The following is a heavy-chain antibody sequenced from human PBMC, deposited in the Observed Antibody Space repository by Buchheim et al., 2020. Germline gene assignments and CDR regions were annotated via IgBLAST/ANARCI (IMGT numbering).Heavy chain of an antibody. J-gene: IGHJ4*02. Sequence: QVQLVESGGGVVQPGRSLRLSCAASGFTFSIYGMHWVRQAPGKGLEWVAVIWSDGSNKYYADSVKGRFTISRDNSKNTLYLQMNSLRAEDTAVYYCARDRSTGSYYVTLDFWGQGTL. CDR1: GFTFSIYG. V-gene: IGHV3-33*01. D-gene: IGHD1-26*01. CDR3: ARDRSTGSYYVTLDF. CDR2: IWSDGSNK.